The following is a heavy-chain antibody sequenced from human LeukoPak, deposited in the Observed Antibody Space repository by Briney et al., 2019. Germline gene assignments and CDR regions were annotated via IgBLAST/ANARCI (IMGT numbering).Heavy chain of an antibody. CDR1: GFTFSTYW. D-gene: IGHD6-25*01. Sequence: PGGSLRLSCAASGFTFSTYWMSWVRQAPGKGVEWVANIRQDGRKIYYVDSVKGRFTISRDNAKNSLYLQMNSLRADDTAVYYCARFAAGGSYYYYMDVWGKGTTVTVSS. J-gene: IGHJ6*03. CDR3: ARFAAGGSYYYYMDV. V-gene: IGHV3-7*01. CDR2: IRQDGRKI.